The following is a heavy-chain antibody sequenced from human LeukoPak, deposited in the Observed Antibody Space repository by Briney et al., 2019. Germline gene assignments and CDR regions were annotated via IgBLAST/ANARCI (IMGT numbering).Heavy chain of an antibody. J-gene: IGHJ4*02. CDR2: ISSSGSTI. CDR3: AREGLLRPFDY. CDR1: GFTFSSYE. Sequence: GGSLTLSCAASGFTFSSYEMNWVRQAPGKGLEWVSYISSSGSTIYYADSVKGRFTISRDNAKNSLYLQMNSLRAEDTAVYYCAREGLLRPFDYWGQGTLVTVSS. V-gene: IGHV3-48*03. D-gene: IGHD1-26*01.